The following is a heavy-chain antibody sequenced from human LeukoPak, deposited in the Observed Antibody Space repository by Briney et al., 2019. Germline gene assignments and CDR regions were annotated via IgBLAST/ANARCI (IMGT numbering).Heavy chain of an antibody. V-gene: IGHV3-53*01. J-gene: IGHJ6*03. CDR3: ARVALKYYCSGGSCYGYYYMDV. D-gene: IGHD2-15*01. Sequence: GGSLRLSCAASGFTVSSNYMNWARQAPGKGLEGVSVIYSGGSTYYADAVKGRFTISRDNSKNTPYLQMNSLRADDSAVYYCARVALKYYCSGGSCYGYYYMDVWGKGTTVTVSS. CDR1: GFTVSSNY. CDR2: IYSGGST.